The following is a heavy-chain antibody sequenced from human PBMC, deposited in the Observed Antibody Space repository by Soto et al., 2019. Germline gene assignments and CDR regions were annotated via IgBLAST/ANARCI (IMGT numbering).Heavy chain of an antibody. Sequence: QAQLVQSGAEVKKPGSSVKVSCKASGGTFSSYAISCVRQAHGQGLEWLGGIIPIFGTANYAQKFQGRVTITADESTTTAYMELSSLRSKDTAVYYCASGTIQQLASVSWFDPWGQGTLVTVSS. J-gene: IGHJ5*02. CDR2: IIPIFGTA. CDR3: ASGTIQQLASVSWFDP. CDR1: GGTFSSYA. D-gene: IGHD6-13*01. V-gene: IGHV1-69*01.